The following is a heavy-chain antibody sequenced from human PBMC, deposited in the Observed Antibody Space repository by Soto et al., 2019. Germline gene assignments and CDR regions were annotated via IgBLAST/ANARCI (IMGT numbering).Heavy chain of an antibody. CDR2: VYYSGST. CDR3: ARQLARNPRYYFDY. CDR1: GGSISTYY. V-gene: IGHV4-59*08. Sequence: PSETLSLTCTVSGGSISTYYWTWIRQPPGKGLEWIGCVYYSGSTNYNPSLKSRVTISVDTPNNQFSLKLSSVTAADTAVYYFARQLARNPRYYFDYWSQGTLVTVSS. J-gene: IGHJ4*01. D-gene: IGHD4-4*01.